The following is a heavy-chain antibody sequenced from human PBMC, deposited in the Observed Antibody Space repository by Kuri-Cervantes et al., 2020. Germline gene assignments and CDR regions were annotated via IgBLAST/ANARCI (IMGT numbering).Heavy chain of an antibody. CDR1: GFTFSSYA. CDR2: ISGSGGTT. Sequence: GGSLRLSCAASGFTFSSYAMNWVRQSPGKGLEWVAVISGSGGTTKYADSVKGRFTMSRDNSKNTVYMQMNSLSAEDSAVYYCASGYSSGWYVGGEDYWGQGTLVTVSS. V-gene: IGHV3-23*01. CDR3: ASGYSSGWYVGGEDY. D-gene: IGHD6-19*01. J-gene: IGHJ4*02.